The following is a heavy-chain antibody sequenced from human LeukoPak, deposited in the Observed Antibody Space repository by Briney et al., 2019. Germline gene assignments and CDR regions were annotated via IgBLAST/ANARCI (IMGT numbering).Heavy chain of an antibody. V-gene: IGHV1-69*01. CDR1: GGTFSSYA. Sequence: ASVTVSCTASGGTFSSYAISWVRQAPGQGLEWMGGIIPIFGTANYAQKFQDRVTITADESTSTAYMELSSLRSEDTAVYYCARAQIMRGLYYFDYWGQGTLVTVSS. CDR3: ARAQIMRGLYYFDY. D-gene: IGHD3-16*01. CDR2: IIPIFGTA. J-gene: IGHJ4*02.